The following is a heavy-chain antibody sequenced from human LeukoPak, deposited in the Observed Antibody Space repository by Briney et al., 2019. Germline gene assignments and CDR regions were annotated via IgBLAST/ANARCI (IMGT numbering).Heavy chain of an antibody. CDR1: GFTFSNYA. Sequence: PGGSLRLSCAASGFTFSNYAMNWVRQAPGKGLEWVSYISSDWNTIYYADSVKGRFTLSRDNGKNSLYLQMDSLRVEDTAIYYCVRRFDCWGQGTLVTVSS. CDR2: ISSDWNTI. V-gene: IGHV3-48*01. J-gene: IGHJ4*02. CDR3: VRRFDC.